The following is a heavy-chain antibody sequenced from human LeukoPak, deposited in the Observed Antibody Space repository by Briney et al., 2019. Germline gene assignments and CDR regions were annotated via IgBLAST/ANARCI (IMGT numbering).Heavy chain of an antibody. J-gene: IGHJ4*02. CDR3: ARSHESFASGSGDY. Sequence: KTGGSLRLSCAASRFTFSNYWMSWVRQAPGKGLEWVANINQDGSEKYFVDSVRGRFSISRDNAKNSLYLQMNSLRAEDTAVYYCARSHESFASGSGDYWGQGTLVTVSS. CDR2: INQDGSEK. V-gene: IGHV3-7*05. CDR1: RFTFSNYW. D-gene: IGHD3-10*01.